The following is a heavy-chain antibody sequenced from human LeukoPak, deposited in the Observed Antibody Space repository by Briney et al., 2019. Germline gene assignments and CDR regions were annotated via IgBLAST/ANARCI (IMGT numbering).Heavy chain of an antibody. D-gene: IGHD5-24*01. V-gene: IGHV3-48*03. CDR2: ISSSGSAI. J-gene: IGHJ4*02. CDR1: GFTFSSYE. CDR3: ARMAGNDY. Sequence: GGSLRLSCAASGFTFSSYEMNWVRQAPGKGLEWISYISSSGSAIYYADSVKGRFTISRDNVKNSLFLQMNSLRAEDTAVYYCARMAGNDYWGQGTLVIVSS.